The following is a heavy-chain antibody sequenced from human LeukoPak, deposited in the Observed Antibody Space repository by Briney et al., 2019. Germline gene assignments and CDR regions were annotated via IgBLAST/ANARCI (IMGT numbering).Heavy chain of an antibody. D-gene: IGHD3-10*01. Sequence: NPSETLSLTCAVSGGSISSSNWWSWVRPPPGKGLEWIGEIYHSGSTNYNPSLKSRVTISVDKSKNQFSLKLSSVTAADTAVYYCAREPYGSGSYEANWFDPWGQGTLSPSPQ. CDR2: IYHSGST. CDR3: AREPYGSGSYEANWFDP. CDR1: GGSISSSNW. J-gene: IGHJ5*02. V-gene: IGHV4-4*02.